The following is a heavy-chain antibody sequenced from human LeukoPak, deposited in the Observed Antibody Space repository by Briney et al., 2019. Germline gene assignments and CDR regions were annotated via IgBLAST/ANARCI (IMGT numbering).Heavy chain of an antibody. V-gene: IGHV4-39*01. D-gene: IGHD2-2*01. CDR3: ARPQGYQLLDFEY. J-gene: IGHJ4*02. CDR1: GGSISRSSYY. Sequence: SETLSLTCSVSGGSISRSSYYWTWIRQSPGRGLEWIGNTYYSGSTLYNPSLKSRVTISVDTSKNQFSLKLSSVTAADTAVYYCARPQGYQLLDFEYWGQGTLVTVSS. CDR2: TYYSGST.